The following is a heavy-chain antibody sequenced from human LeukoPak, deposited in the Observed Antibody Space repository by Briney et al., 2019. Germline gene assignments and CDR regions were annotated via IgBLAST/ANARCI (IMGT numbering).Heavy chain of an antibody. J-gene: IGHJ6*02. D-gene: IGHD2-2*01. CDR2: IYYSGST. CDR3: ARERRCSSTSCYEGYYYYYGMDV. Sequence: RPSETLSLTCTVSGGSISSGDYYWSWIRQPPGKGLEWIGYIYYSGSTYYNPSLKSRVTISVDTSKNQFSLRLSSVTPADMAVYYCARERRCSSTSCYEGYYYYYGMDVWGQGTTVTVSS. V-gene: IGHV4-30-4*01. CDR1: GGSISSGDYY.